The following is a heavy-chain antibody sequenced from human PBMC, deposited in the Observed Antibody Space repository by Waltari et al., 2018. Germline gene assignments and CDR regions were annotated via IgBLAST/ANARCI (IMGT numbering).Heavy chain of an antibody. V-gene: IGHV3-48*04. J-gene: IGHJ4*02. CDR1: GFPFGSYS. Sequence: EVQLVESGGGLVQPGGSLRFPCAASGFPFGSYSMTWVRQAPGKGLEWVSYLSGSASAIYYADSVKGRFTISRDNAKSSLFLHMTSLRAEDTAVYYCARDRGGDSSGLSPDAFDYWGQGTLVTVAP. CDR3: ARDRGGDSSGLSPDAFDY. CDR2: LSGSASAI. D-gene: IGHD3-22*01.